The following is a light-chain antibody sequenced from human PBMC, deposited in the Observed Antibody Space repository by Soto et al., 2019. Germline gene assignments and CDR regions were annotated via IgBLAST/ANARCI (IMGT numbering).Light chain of an antibody. CDR3: QQYGSSQYT. J-gene: IGKJ2*01. CDR2: GAS. Sequence: EIVLTQSPGTLSLSPGERATLSCRASQSVNNNYLAWYQQKPGQAPRLLMYGASSRATGIPDGFRGSGSGTDFTLTISRLEPEDFAVYYCQQYGSSQYTFGQGTKLEIK. V-gene: IGKV3-20*01. CDR1: QSVNNNY.